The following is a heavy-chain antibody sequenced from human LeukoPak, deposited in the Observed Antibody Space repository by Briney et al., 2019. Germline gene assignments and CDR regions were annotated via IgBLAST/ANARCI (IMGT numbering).Heavy chain of an antibody. CDR3: TRPVTGTTTDAFDI. CDR1: GFTFSSYG. J-gene: IGHJ3*02. D-gene: IGHD1-20*01. CDR2: ISGSGGST. V-gene: IGHV3-23*01. Sequence: GGSLRLSCAASGFTFSSYGMSWVRQAPGKGLEWVSAISGSGGSTYYADSVKGRFTISRDNSKNTLYLQMNSLRAEDTAVYYCTRPVTGTTTDAFDIWGQGTMVTVSS.